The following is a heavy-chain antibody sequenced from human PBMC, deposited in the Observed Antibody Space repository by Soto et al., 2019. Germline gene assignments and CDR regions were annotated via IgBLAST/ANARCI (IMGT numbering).Heavy chain of an antibody. CDR2: IKSKPSGGTS. D-gene: IGHD2-15*01. CDR1: GLTFTNAW. CDR3: AKDIHFSGCSCSAY. Sequence: EVQLVESGGGLVKPGGSLRLSCVASGLTFTNAWMSWVRQAPGKGLECVGLIKSKPSGGTSDYAAPVKCRFIISRDDSTNTVYLQMNSLKIENTAVYYCAKDIHFSGCSCSAYWGQGSLVTISS. V-gene: IGHV3-15*01. J-gene: IGHJ4*02.